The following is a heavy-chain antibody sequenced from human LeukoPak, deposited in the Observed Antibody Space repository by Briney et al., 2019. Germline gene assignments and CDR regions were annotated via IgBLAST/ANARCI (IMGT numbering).Heavy chain of an antibody. CDR1: GFTFSSYG. V-gene: IGHV3-30*03. CDR2: ISYDGSNK. CDR3: AMGRELTLGY. D-gene: IGHD1-26*01. J-gene: IGHJ4*02. Sequence: GGSLRLSCAASGFTFSSYGMHWVRQAPGKGLEWVAVISYDGSNKYYADSVKGRFTISRDNSKNTLYLQMNSLRAEDTAVYYCAMGRELTLGYWGQGTLVTVSS.